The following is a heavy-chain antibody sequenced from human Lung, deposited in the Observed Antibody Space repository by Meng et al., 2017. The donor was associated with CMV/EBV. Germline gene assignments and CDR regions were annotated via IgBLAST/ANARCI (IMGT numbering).Heavy chain of an antibody. CDR2: INPSDNTT. Sequence: ASVXVSXKASGYTLTNYYIHWVRQAPGQGLEWMGIINPSDNTTIYAQKFQGRVTMTRDTSTSTVYMELSSLRSDDTALYYCARDLGYSSSWYFQYYVDCSXHRALVTVSS. J-gene: IGHJ4*03. CDR3: ARDLGYSSSWYFQYYVDC. V-gene: IGHV1-46*01. CDR1: GYTLTNYY. D-gene: IGHD6-13*01.